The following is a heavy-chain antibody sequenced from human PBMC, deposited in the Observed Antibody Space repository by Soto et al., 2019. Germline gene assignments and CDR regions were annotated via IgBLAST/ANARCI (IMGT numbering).Heavy chain of an antibody. CDR1: GFTFSSYA. J-gene: IGHJ5*02. Sequence: PGGSLRLSCAASGFTFSSYAMHWVRQAPGKGLEWVAVISYDGSNKYYADSVKGRFTISRDNSKNTLYLQMNSLRAEDTAVYYCARALGYCSSTSCYGYNWFGPWGQGTLVTVSS. V-gene: IGHV3-30-3*01. D-gene: IGHD2-2*01. CDR3: ARALGYCSSTSCYGYNWFGP. CDR2: ISYDGSNK.